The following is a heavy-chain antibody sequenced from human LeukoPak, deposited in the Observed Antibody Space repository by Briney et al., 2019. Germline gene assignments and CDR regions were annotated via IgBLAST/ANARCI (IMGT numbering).Heavy chain of an antibody. CDR1: GYTLTELS. Sequence: ASVKVSCKVSGYTLTELSMHWVRQAPGQGLEWMGWINPNSGGTNYAQKFQGRVTMTRDTSISTAYMELSRLRSDDTAVYYCARGKIAALNWFDPWGQGTLVTVSS. CDR3: ARGKIAALNWFDP. J-gene: IGHJ5*02. D-gene: IGHD6-6*01. CDR2: INPNSGGT. V-gene: IGHV1-2*02.